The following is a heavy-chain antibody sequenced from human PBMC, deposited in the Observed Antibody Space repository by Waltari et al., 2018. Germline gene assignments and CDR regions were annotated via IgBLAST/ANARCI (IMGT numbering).Heavy chain of an antibody. J-gene: IGHJ4*02. V-gene: IGHV4-34*01. CDR3: ARGLSPYYDFWSGYFGY. CDR1: GGSFSGYY. CDR2: INHSGST. Sequence: QVQLQQWGAGLLKPSETLSLTCAVYGGSFSGYYWSWIRQHPGKGLEWIGEINHSGSTNYNPSLKSRVTISVDTSKNQFSLKLSSVTAADTAVYYCARGLSPYYDFWSGYFGYWGQGTLVTVSS. D-gene: IGHD3-3*01.